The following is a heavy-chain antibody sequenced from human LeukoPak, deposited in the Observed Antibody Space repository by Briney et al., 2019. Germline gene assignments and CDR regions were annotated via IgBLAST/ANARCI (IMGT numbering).Heavy chain of an antibody. CDR1: GGSVSSSIYY. D-gene: IGHD3-3*02. Sequence: PSETLSLTCTVSGGSVSSSIYYWGWIRQPPGKGLEWIGSIYYSGSTYYNPSLMSRVTISVDTSKNQFSLKLSSVTAADTAVYYCAREAHIFGVVGYYYYYMDVWGKGTTVTVSS. CDR3: AREAHIFGVVGYYYYYMDV. CDR2: IYYSGST. V-gene: IGHV4-39*07. J-gene: IGHJ6*03.